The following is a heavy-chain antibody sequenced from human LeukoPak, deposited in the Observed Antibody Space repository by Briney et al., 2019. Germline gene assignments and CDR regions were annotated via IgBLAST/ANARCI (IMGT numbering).Heavy chain of an antibody. CDR3: ARGIQLQSWYYGMDV. J-gene: IGHJ6*02. D-gene: IGHD5-18*01. CDR2: IIPIFGSA. CDR1: GGTFSSYA. Sequence: ASVKVSCKASGGTFSSYAISWVRQAPGQEIEWMGGIIPIFGSANYAQKFQGRVTVTADESTSTAYLELSSLRSEDTAVYYCARGIQLQSWYYGMDVRGQGTKVTVSS. V-gene: IGHV1-69*01.